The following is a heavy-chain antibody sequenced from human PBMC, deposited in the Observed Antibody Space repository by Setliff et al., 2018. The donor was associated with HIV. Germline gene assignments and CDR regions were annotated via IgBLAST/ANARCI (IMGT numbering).Heavy chain of an antibody. CDR2: ISNDGTRT. Sequence: GGSLRLSCAASGFTFSSYWMHWVRQAPGKGLVWVSHISNDGTRTNYADSVKGRFTISRDNARDTLYLEMNSLRVEDTAVYYCARDFDWPQACWGQGTLVTVSS. CDR1: GFTFSSYW. V-gene: IGHV3-74*01. CDR3: ARDFDWPQAC. J-gene: IGHJ4*02. D-gene: IGHD3-9*01.